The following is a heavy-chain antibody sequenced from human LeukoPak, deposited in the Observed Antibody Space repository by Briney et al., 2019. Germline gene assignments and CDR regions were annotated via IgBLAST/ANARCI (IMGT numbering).Heavy chain of an antibody. J-gene: IGHJ6*03. CDR1: GFTFSRCW. D-gene: IGHD1-26*01. CDR3: AKGPPRGTGGGYYYYYYYMDV. V-gene: IGHV3-23*01. Sequence: GGSLRLSCAASGFTFSRCWMSWVRQAPGKGLEWVSAISGSGGSTYYADSVKGRFTISRDNSKNTLYLQMNSLRAEDTAVYYCAKGPPRGTGGGYYYYYYYMDVWGKGTTVTVSS. CDR2: ISGSGGST.